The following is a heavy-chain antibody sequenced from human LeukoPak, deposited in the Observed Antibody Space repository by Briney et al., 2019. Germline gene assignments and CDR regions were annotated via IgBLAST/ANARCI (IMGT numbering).Heavy chain of an antibody. CDR3: ARRQTYSIAAFLPYFDY. Sequence: PSETLSLTCTVSGGSISSSSYYWGWIRQPPGKGLEWIGSIYYSGSTYYNPSLKSRVTISVDTSKNQFSLKLSSVTAADTAVYYCARRQTYSIAAFLPYFDYWGQGTLVTVSS. V-gene: IGHV4-39*07. CDR2: IYYSGST. D-gene: IGHD6-25*01. J-gene: IGHJ4*02. CDR1: GGSISSSSYY.